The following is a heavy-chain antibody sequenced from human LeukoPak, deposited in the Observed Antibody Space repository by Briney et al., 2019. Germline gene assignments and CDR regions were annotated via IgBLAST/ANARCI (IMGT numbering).Heavy chain of an antibody. V-gene: IGHV5-51*01. J-gene: IGHJ5*02. D-gene: IGHD3-10*01. CDR2: IYPGDSDT. CDR3: ARIKMVRGAVDWSDP. Sequence: GESLKISCKGSGYSFTSYWIGWVRQMPGKGLEWMGIIYPGDSDTRYSPSFQGQVTISADKSISTAYLQWSSLKASDTAMYYCARIKMVRGAVDWSDPWGQGTLVTVSS. CDR1: GYSFTSYW.